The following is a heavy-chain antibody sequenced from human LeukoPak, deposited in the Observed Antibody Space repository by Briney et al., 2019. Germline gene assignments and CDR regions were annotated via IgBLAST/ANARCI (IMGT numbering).Heavy chain of an antibody. CDR2: IYYSGST. CDR3: AREVNNDAFDI. J-gene: IGHJ3*02. V-gene: IGHV4-59*01. Sequence: PSETLSLTSTVSGGSISSYYWSWIRQPPGKGLEWIGYIYYSGSTNYNPSLKSRVTISVDTSKNQFSLKLSSVTAADTAVYYCAREVNNDAFDIWGQGTMVTVSS. CDR1: GGSISSYY.